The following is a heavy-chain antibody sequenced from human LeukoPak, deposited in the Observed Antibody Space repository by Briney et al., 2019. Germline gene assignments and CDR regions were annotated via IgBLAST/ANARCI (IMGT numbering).Heavy chain of an antibody. D-gene: IGHD7-27*01. V-gene: IGHV3-7*01. J-gene: IGHJ4*02. CDR1: GFTFSSYL. CDR2: IKPDGSEK. CDR3: ARNRGGLGILEY. Sequence: GGSLRLSCAASGFTFSSYLMSWIRQAPGKGLEWVANIKPDGSEKYYVDSVKGRFTISRDNAKNSLYLQMSSLRAEDTAVYYCARNRGGLGILEYWGQGTLVTVSS.